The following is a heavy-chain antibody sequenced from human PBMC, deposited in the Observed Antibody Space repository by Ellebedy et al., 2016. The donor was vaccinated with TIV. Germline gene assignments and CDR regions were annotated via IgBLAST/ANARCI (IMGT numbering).Heavy chain of an antibody. D-gene: IGHD3-3*02. CDR2: VWHGGTS. CDR1: GGSASTNYY. CDR3: ARQGGVTIFGVALDW. V-gene: IGHV4-39*01. Sequence: SETLSLXXSISGGSASTNYYWACIRQTPGKGLEWIGCVWHGGTSYYNPSLENRVTISVDTSKNQFSLKLDSVTAADTAVYYCARQGGVTIFGVALDWWGPGTPVTVSS. J-gene: IGHJ4*02.